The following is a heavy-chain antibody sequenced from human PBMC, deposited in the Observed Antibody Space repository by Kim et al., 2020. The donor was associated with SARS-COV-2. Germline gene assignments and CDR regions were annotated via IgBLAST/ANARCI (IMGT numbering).Heavy chain of an antibody. D-gene: IGHD3-22*01. V-gene: IGHV1-69*13. Sequence: SVKVSCKASGGTFSSYAISWVRQAPGQGLEWMGGIIPIFGTANYAQKFQGRVTITADESTSTAYMELSSLRSEDTAVYYCARVRYYDSSGLFDGGDAFDIWGQGTMVTVSS. CDR1: GGTFSSYA. J-gene: IGHJ3*02. CDR2: IIPIFGTA. CDR3: ARVRYYDSSGLFDGGDAFDI.